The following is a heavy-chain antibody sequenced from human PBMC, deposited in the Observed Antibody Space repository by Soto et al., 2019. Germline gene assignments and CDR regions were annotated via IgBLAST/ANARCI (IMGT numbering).Heavy chain of an antibody. D-gene: IGHD3-10*01. CDR2: ISAHNGNT. Sequence: QAHLVQSGPEVKKPGASVKVSCKGSGYIFTSYGIAWVRQAPGQGLEWMGWISAHNGNTEYAQKFQGRVTVTRDTYTSTAYLELRSLRSDDTALYYCARGRYGGYWGQGALVTVSS. CDR1: GYIFTSYG. V-gene: IGHV1-18*01. J-gene: IGHJ4*02. CDR3: ARGRYGGY.